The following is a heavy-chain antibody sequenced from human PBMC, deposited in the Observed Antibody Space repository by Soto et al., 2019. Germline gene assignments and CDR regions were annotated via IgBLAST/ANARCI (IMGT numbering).Heavy chain of an antibody. CDR2: ISSDGSKE. J-gene: IGHJ4*02. D-gene: IGHD3-16*01. CDR3: ARDMADNAFFD. V-gene: IGHV3-33*01. CDR1: GFTFSGNG. Sequence: QVQLVKSGGGVVQPGRSLRLSCAASGFTFSGNGMHWVRQAPGKGLEWVASISSDGSKEYYADSVEGRFSISRDNSKSRLDLQMNSLRPEDTAVYHCARDMADNAFFDWGQGTLVTVSS.